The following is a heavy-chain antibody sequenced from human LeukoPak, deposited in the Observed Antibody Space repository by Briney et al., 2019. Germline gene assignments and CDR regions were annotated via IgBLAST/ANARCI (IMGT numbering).Heavy chain of an antibody. Sequence: PSETLSLTCTVSGGSISASSYYWGWIRQPPGRGLEWIGNIYYSGTTYSNPSLRSRVSISLDTSKNQFSLKLSSVTAADTAVYYCAREEGGTLYYWGQGTLVLVSS. CDR1: GGSISASSYY. CDR2: IYYSGTT. CDR3: AREEGGTLYY. D-gene: IGHD2-15*01. V-gene: IGHV4-39*07. J-gene: IGHJ4*02.